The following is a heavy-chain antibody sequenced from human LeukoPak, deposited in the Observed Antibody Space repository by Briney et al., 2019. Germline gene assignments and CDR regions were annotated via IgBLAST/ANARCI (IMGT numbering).Heavy chain of an antibody. V-gene: IGHV1-2*02. CDR3: ARALYSSSWYYFDY. CDR1: GYTFTGYY. D-gene: IGHD6-13*01. J-gene: IGHJ4*02. CDR2: INPNSGGT. Sequence: ASVKVSCKASGYTFTGYYMHWVRQAPGQGLEWMGWINPNSGGTNYAQKFQGRVTMTRDTSISTAYMELSRLRSDDTAVYYCARALYSSSWYYFDYWGQGILVTVSS.